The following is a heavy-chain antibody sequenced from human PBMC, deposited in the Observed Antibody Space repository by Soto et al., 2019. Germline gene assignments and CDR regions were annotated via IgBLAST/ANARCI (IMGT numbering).Heavy chain of an antibody. V-gene: IGHV4-39*01. CDR3: GRHRRETGTYAQPLDY. CDR1: GASISGSVYY. CDR2: LAYGGGT. D-gene: IGHD1-1*01. Sequence: TSETLSLTCTVSGASISGSVYYWGWVRQPPGKGLEWIGSLAYGGGTYLNPSLRSRVTISVDTSRSQIALDLTSVTAEDTAVYYCGRHRRETGTYAQPLDYWGQGTLVTVSS. J-gene: IGHJ4*02.